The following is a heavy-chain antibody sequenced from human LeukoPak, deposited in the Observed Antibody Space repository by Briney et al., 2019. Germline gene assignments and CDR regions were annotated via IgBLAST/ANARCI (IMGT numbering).Heavy chain of an antibody. V-gene: IGHV4-59*08. J-gene: IGHJ4*02. CDR3: ARLSGNYPHYFDY. CDR1: GGSISSYY. Sequence: SETLSLTCTVSGGSISSYYWSWIRQPPGKGLEWIGYIYYSGSTNYNPSLKSRVTISVDTSKNQFSLKLSSVTAADTAVYYCARLSGNYPHYFDYWGQGTLVTVSS. CDR2: IYYSGST. D-gene: IGHD1-26*01.